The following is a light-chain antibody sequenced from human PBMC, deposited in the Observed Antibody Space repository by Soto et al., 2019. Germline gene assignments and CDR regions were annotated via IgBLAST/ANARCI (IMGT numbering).Light chain of an antibody. CDR3: QHYFSSPPYT. CDR2: WAS. V-gene: IGKV4-1*01. J-gene: IGKJ2*01. Sequence: DIVMTQSPDSLAVSLGERATINCKSSQSVLYSSNNKNYLAWYQQKPGQSPKLLIYWASTRESGVPDRFSGSGSGTEFALTISSLQAEDVAVYYCQHYFSSPPYTFGQGTKLEIK. CDR1: QSVLYSSNNKNY.